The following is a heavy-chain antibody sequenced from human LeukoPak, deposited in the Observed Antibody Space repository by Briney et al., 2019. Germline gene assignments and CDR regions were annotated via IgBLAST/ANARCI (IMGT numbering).Heavy chain of an antibody. CDR3: ARGYYWNDLSFDY. J-gene: IGHJ4*02. CDR2: IYTSGST. Sequence: SETLSLTCTVSGGSISSGSYYWSWSRQPAGKGLEWIGRIYTSGSTNYNPSLKSRVTISVDTSKNQFSLKLSSVTAADTAVYYCARGYYWNDLSFDYWGQGTLVTVSS. D-gene: IGHD1-1*01. CDR1: GGSISSGSYY. V-gene: IGHV4-61*02.